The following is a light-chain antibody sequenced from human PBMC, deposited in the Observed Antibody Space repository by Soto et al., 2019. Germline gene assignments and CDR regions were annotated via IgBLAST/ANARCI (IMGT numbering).Light chain of an antibody. CDR2: WAS. V-gene: IGKV4-1*01. CDR1: QSLLYRSNNKNY. Sequence: DIVMTQSPDSLAVSLGERATINCKSSQSLLYRSNNKNYLAWYQQKPGQPPRLLISWASTRESGVPDRFSGSGSGTDFTLTISSLQAEDVAVYYCQRYYNPPPHTFGQGTKLEIK. J-gene: IGKJ2*01. CDR3: QRYYNPPPHT.